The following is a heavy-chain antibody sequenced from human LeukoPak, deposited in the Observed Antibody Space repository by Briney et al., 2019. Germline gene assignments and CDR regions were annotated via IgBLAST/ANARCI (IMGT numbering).Heavy chain of an antibody. CDR2: ISNTGGRT. CDR1: GFNFGGNT. CDR3: ARDEDTSAVSEY. V-gene: IGHV3-23*01. J-gene: IGHJ4*02. Sequence: TGGSLRLSCAGSGFNFGGNTMSWVRQAPGRGLEWVSAISNTGGRTDYADSVRGRFTISRDNSKSTQYLQMDSLRAEDTAVYYCARDEDTSAVSEYWGQGTLVTVSS. D-gene: IGHD2/OR15-2a*01.